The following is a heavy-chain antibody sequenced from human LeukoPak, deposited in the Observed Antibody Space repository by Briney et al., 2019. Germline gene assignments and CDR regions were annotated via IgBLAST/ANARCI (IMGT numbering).Heavy chain of an antibody. J-gene: IGHJ4*02. CDR2: IYYSGST. V-gene: IGHV4-39*01. CDR1: GGSISSSSYY. D-gene: IGHD2-8*01. Sequence: SETLSLTCTVSGGSISSSSYYWGWIRQPPGKGLEWIGSIYYSGSTYYNPSLKSRVTISVDTSKNQFSLKLSSVTAADTAVYYCASRRSSGVCDYWGQGTLVTVSS. CDR3: ASRRSSGVCDY.